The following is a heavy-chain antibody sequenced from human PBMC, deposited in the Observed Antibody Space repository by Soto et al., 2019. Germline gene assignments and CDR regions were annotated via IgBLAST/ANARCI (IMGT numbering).Heavy chain of an antibody. D-gene: IGHD3-3*01. J-gene: IGHJ4*02. CDR2: IDYSGTI. CDR1: GGSISSSPYA. V-gene: IGHV4-39*01. Sequence: QLQLQESGPGLVKPSETLSLTCNASGGSISSSPYAWGWIRQSPGKGLEWIGTIDYSGTIYYNPSHKSRITISVDTSKNQISLRLSSVTAAVTAVYYCARHVHNQGYEYYFDSWGQGTLVTVSS. CDR3: ARHVHNQGYEYYFDS.